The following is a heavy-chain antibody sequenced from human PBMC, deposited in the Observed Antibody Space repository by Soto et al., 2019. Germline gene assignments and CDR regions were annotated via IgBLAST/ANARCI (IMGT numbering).Heavy chain of an antibody. CDR3: ARAGTLHSRPILTGYFD. V-gene: IGHV3-21*01. Sequence: GGALGDCCVASGFTLSRYSMNWGRPAPGKGLEWVSSISSSSSYIYYADSVKGRFTISRDNAKNALYLKMNSLSAEDTAVYHCARAGTLHSRPILTGYFDWCQGTLVSV. D-gene: IGHD3-9*01. CDR2: ISSSSSYI. J-gene: IGHJ4*02. CDR1: GFTLSRYS.